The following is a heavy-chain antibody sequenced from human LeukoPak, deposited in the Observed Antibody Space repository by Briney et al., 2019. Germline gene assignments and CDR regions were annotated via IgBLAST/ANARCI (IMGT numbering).Heavy chain of an antibody. J-gene: IGHJ4*02. CDR1: GFTVITND. Sequence: GGSLRLSCAASGFTVITNDMTWVRQAPGKGLEWVSVLYLDGNTQYGDSVQGRFTISRDNAKNTLYPQMNSLRAEDTAVYFCARAYCGGNCYSRAMDYWGQGTLVTVSS. V-gene: IGHV3-53*01. CDR2: LYLDGNT. CDR3: ARAYCGGNCYSRAMDY. D-gene: IGHD2-21*02.